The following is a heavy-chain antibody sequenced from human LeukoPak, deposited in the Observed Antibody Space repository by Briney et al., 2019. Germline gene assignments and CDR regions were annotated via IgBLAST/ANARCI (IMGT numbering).Heavy chain of an antibody. CDR2: IRDDGSNT. V-gene: IGHV3-30*02. Sequence: GGSLILSCAASGFTFSSYGMYWVRQAPGKGLEWVAFIRDDGSNTYYADSGKGRFSISRDNSKKTLYLQMNGLRTDDTAVYYCAKDRIVGATSGYYFDYWGQGTLVTVSS. CDR3: AKDRIVGATSGYYFDY. J-gene: IGHJ4*02. D-gene: IGHD1-26*01. CDR1: GFTFSSYG.